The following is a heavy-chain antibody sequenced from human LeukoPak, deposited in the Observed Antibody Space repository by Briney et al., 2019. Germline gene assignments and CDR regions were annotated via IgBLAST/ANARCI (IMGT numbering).Heavy chain of an antibody. J-gene: IGHJ4*02. CDR1: GYSFTSYW. Sequence: GEPLKISCKGSGYSFTSYWIGWVRQMPGKGLEWMGIIYPGDSDTRYSPSFQGQVTISADKSISTAYLQWSSLKASDTAMYYCARSLYYYDSSGYYYFDYWGQGTLVTVSS. V-gene: IGHV5-51*01. CDR3: ARSLYYYDSSGYYYFDY. CDR2: IYPGDSDT. D-gene: IGHD3-22*01.